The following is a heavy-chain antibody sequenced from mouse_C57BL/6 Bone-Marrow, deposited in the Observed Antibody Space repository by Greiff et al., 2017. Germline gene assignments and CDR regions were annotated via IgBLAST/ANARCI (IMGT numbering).Heavy chain of an antibody. D-gene: IGHD2-5*01. CDR1: GYTFTEYT. CDR3: ERHEEGYSNYFDY. CDR2: FYPGGGSI. V-gene: IGHV1-62-2*01. Sequence: QVQLQQSGAELVKPGASVTLSCKASGYTFTEYTIHWVKQRSGQGLEWIGWFYPGGGSIKYNEHFTDQATLTADTYSSTVYMKLSSLTSEASAVYFCERHEEGYSNYFDYWGQGTTLTVSS. J-gene: IGHJ2*01.